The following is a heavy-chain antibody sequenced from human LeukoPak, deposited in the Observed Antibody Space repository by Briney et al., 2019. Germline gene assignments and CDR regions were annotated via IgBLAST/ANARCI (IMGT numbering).Heavy chain of an antibody. CDR3: ARNLGGYSYGYLYYYGMDV. D-gene: IGHD5-18*01. Sequence: GGSLRLSCAASGFTFSSYWMHWVRQAPGKGLVWVSRINSDGSSTSYADSVKGRFTISRDNAKNTLYLQMNSLRAEDTAVYYCARNLGGYSYGYLYYYGMDVWGQGTTVTVSS. J-gene: IGHJ6*02. V-gene: IGHV3-74*01. CDR1: GFTFSSYW. CDR2: INSDGSST.